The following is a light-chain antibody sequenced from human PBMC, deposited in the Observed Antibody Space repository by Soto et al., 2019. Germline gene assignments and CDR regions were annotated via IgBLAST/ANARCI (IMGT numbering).Light chain of an antibody. J-gene: IGKJ1*01. V-gene: IGKV1-5*03. CDR1: QSISNW. CDR3: QQYNGYRWT. CDR2: KTS. Sequence: DIQMTHSPSARSASVGDRVTSTCRASQSISNWLAWYQQKPGKAPKILIYKTSSLESGVPSRFSGSGSGTEFTLTISSLQPDDFATYYCQQYNGYRWTFGQGTKVDIK.